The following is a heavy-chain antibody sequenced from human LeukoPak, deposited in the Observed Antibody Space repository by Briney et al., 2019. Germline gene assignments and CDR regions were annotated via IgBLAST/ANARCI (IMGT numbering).Heavy chain of an antibody. CDR3: ARGFRVFDY. CDR1: GFTFSSHS. J-gene: IGHJ4*02. CDR2: ISSSSSTI. V-gene: IGHV3-48*01. Sequence: PGGSLRLSCAASGFTFSSHSMNWVRQAPGKGLEWVSYISSSSSTIYYADSVKGRFTISRDNAKNSLYLQMNSLRAEDTAVYYCARGFRVFDYWGQGTLVTVSS.